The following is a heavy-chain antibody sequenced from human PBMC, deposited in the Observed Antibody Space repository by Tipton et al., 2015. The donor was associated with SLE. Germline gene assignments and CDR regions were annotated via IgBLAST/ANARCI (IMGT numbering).Heavy chain of an antibody. CDR2: IKQDGSQK. V-gene: IGHV3-7*01. CDR1: GFTFRTYW. CDR3: AGGAFDI. J-gene: IGHJ3*02. Sequence: SLRLSCPASGFTFRTYWMTWVRQAPGKGLEWVANIKQDGSQKNYVDSVKGRFTISRDNAKNSLYLQMNSLRAEDTAVYYCAGGAFDIWGQGTMVTVSS.